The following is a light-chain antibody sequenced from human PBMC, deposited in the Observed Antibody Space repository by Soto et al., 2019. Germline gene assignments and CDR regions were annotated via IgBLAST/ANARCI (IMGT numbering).Light chain of an antibody. CDR3: QQRSEWPIT. CDR2: DAS. Sequence: DIVLTQSPATLYLSQGEGATLSFRASKGIHTYLAWYQQKPGQAPSLFIYDASSRATGVPARFSGSGSGTDFTLTISSLEPEDFAVYYCQQRSEWPITFGQGTRLEIK. V-gene: IGKV3-11*01. CDR1: KGIHTY. J-gene: IGKJ5*01.